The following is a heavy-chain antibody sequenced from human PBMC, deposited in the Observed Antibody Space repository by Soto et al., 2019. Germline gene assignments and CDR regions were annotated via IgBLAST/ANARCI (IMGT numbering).Heavy chain of an antibody. CDR1: GFTFSSYW. Sequence: EVQLVEPGGGLVQPGGSLRLSCAASGFTFSSYWMSWVRQAPGKGLEWVANIKQDGSEKYYVDSVKGRFTISRDNAKNSLYLQMNSLRAEDTAVYYCARDFHPLGYCSSTSCYSHGYYYYGMDVWGQGTTVTVSS. V-gene: IGHV3-7*03. D-gene: IGHD2-2*01. J-gene: IGHJ6*02. CDR2: IKQDGSEK. CDR3: ARDFHPLGYCSSTSCYSHGYYYYGMDV.